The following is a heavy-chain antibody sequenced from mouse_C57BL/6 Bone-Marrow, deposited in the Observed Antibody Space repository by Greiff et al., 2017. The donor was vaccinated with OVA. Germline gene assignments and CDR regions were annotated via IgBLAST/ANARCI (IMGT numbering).Heavy chain of an antibody. CDR3: AREGYYGRWYFDV. V-gene: IGHV1-64*01. D-gene: IGHD1-1*01. CDR1: GYTFTSYW. CDR2: IHPNSGST. J-gene: IGHJ1*03. Sequence: VKLQQPGAELVKPGASVKLSCKASGYTFTSYWMHWVKQRPGQGLEWIGMIHPNSGSTNYNEKFKSKATLTVDKSSSTAYMQLSSLTSEDSAVYYCAREGYYGRWYFDVWGTGTTVTVSS.